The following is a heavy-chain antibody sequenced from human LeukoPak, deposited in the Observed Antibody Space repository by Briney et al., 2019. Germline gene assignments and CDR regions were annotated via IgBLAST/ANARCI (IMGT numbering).Heavy chain of an antibody. D-gene: IGHD2-2*01. CDR2: ISPIIGIA. CDR1: GATFSSYT. V-gene: IGHV1-69*02. CDR3: ARSDDIVVVPAATRYNWFDP. Sequence: SVKLSCKASGATFSSYTISLVRQAPGQGLEGMGRISPIIGIANYAQKFQGRVTITADKSTSTAYMELSSLRSEDTAVYYCARSDDIVVVPAATRYNWFDPWGQGNLVTVSS. J-gene: IGHJ5*02.